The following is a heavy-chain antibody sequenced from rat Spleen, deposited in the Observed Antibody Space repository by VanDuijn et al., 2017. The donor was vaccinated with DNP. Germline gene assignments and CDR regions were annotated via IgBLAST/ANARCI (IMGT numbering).Heavy chain of an antibody. CDR2: ISPDGGSI. CDR1: GFTFGDYY. J-gene: IGHJ3*01. CDR3: TTHGASYGLNWFAY. D-gene: IGHD1-11*01. Sequence: EVQVVESGGGLVQPGGSPKLSCAASGFTFGDYYMSWVRQPPTKGLEWVASISPDGGSIYYRDSVKGRFTMSRDNAMSSLYLQMDSLRSEDTATYYCTTHGASYGLNWFAYWGQGTLVTVSS. V-gene: IGHV5-20*01.